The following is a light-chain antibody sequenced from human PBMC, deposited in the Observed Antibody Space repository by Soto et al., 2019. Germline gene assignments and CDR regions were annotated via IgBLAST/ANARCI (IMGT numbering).Light chain of an antibody. J-gene: IGKJ1*01. CDR1: QSVSSY. Sequence: EIVLTQSPATLSLSPGERATLSCRASQSVSSYLAWYQQKPGQAPRLLIYDASNRATGIPARFSGSGSGTDFTLTISSLEPEDFAGYYCQQRSNWRRTFGQGTKVDIK. CDR3: QQRSNWRRT. V-gene: IGKV3-11*01. CDR2: DAS.